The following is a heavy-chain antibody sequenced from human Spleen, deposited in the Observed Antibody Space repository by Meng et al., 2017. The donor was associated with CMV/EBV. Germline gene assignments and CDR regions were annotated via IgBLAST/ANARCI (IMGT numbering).Heavy chain of an antibody. D-gene: IGHD2-2*01. J-gene: IGHJ5*02. CDR1: GFTFSRYW. V-gene: IGHV3-74*01. CDR3: AREVAHCSSTSCINWFDP. CDR2: ISTDGINT. Sequence: ESLKIYCAASGFTFSRYWMHWVRQGPGKGLMWVSRISTDGINTGYADSVKGRFTISRDNAKNTLHLQMDNLRAEDTAVYYCAREVAHCSSTSCINWFDPWGQGTLVTVSS.